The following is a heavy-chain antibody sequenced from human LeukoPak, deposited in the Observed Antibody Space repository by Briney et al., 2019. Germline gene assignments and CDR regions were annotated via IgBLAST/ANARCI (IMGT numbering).Heavy chain of an antibody. CDR3: ARDPLSTNDFDI. CDR2: INYSGST. D-gene: IGHD1-1*01. V-gene: IGHV4-59*01. CDR1: GGSITNSY. Sequence: SETLSLTCTVSGGSITNSYWNWIRQSPGKGLKWIGYINYSGSTNYNPSLKSRVTISVDTSKNQFSLKLSSVTAADTAVYFCARDPLSTNDFDIWGQGTMVTVSS. J-gene: IGHJ3*02.